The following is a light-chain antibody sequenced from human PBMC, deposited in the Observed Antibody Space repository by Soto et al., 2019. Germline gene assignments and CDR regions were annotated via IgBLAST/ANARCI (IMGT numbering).Light chain of an antibody. J-gene: IGKJ2*01. Sequence: ETVMTQSPATLSVSPGERATLSCRASQSVGSGLAWYQHKPGQAPRLLIYGASTRATGVPGRFSGSGSGTEFPLTISILQSEDFAVYYCQQYNNWPPYTFGQGTKLEIK. V-gene: IGKV3-15*01. CDR2: GAS. CDR1: QSVGSG. CDR3: QQYNNWPPYT.